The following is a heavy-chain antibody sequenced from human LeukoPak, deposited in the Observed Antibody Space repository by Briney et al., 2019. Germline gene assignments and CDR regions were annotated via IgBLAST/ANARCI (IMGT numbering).Heavy chain of an antibody. D-gene: IGHD3-16*01. CDR3: ARGVGLTQGGAFDF. Sequence: SETLSLTCAVYGGSFSGYYWSWIRQPPGKGLEWIGEINHSGSTNYNPSLKSRVTISVDTSKNQLSLKLTSVTAADTAVYYCARGVGLTQGGAFDFWGQGTLVTVSS. V-gene: IGHV4-34*01. J-gene: IGHJ4*02. CDR2: INHSGST. CDR1: GGSFSGYY.